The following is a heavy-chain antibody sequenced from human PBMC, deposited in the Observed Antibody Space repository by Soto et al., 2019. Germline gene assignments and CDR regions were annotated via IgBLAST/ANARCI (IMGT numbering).Heavy chain of an antibody. CDR3: ARVGYCSSTPCWPIGYFEY. CDR1: GDSISSFY. Sequence: QVQLQESGPGLVKPSETLSLTCTVSGDSISSFYWTWIRQPPGKGLEWVGYIFSSGSTNYNPSLQSRVTISVDTPENQFSLKLTSVTAADTAVYYCARVGYCSSTPCWPIGYFEYWGQGTLVTVSS. D-gene: IGHD2-2*01. V-gene: IGHV4-59*01. CDR2: IFSSGST. J-gene: IGHJ4*02.